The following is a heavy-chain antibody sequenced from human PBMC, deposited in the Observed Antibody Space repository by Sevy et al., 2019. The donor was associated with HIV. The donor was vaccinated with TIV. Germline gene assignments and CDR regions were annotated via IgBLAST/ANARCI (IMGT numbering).Heavy chain of an antibody. CDR3: AKDTSPTAYSDAFDI. D-gene: IGHD2-21*01. V-gene: IGHV3-9*01. J-gene: IGHJ3*02. Sequence: GGSLRLSCAASGFTFDDYAMLWVRQAPGKGLEWVAGIYWNSGSIGYADSVKGRFTISRDNAKNSLYLQMNSLRAEDTAFYYCAKDTSPTAYSDAFDIWGQGTMVTVSS. CDR2: IYWNSGSI. CDR1: GFTFDDYA.